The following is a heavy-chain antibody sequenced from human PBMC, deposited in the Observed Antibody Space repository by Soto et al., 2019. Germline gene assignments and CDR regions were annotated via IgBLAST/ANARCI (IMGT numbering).Heavy chain of an antibody. V-gene: IGHV4-59*01. J-gene: IGHJ5*02. CDR3: ARVWFGGSYSGWFDP. Sequence: SETLSLTCTVSGGYISSYYWSWIRQPPGKGLEWIGYIYYSGSTNYNPSLKSRVTISVDTSKNQFSLKLSSVTAADTAVYYCARVWFGGSYSGWFDPWGQGTLVTVS. CDR2: IYYSGST. D-gene: IGHD1-26*01. CDR1: GGYISSYY.